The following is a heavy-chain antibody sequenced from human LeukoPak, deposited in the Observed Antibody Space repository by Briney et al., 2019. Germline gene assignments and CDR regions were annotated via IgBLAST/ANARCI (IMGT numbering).Heavy chain of an antibody. J-gene: IGHJ4*02. CDR1: GGSISSSSFY. CDR3: ARERGGYYGSGSYYNVFDY. Sequence: SETLSLTCTVSGGSISSSSFYWSWIRQPPGKGLEWIGEINHSGSTNYNPSLKSRVTISVDTSKNQFSLKLSSVTAADTAVYYCARERGGYYGSGSYYNVFDYWGQGTLVTVSS. V-gene: IGHV4-39*07. D-gene: IGHD3-10*01. CDR2: INHSGST.